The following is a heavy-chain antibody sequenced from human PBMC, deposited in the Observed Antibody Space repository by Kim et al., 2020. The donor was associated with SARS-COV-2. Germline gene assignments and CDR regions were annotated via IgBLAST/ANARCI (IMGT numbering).Heavy chain of an antibody. CDR2: INHSGST. Sequence: SETLSLTCAVYGGSFSGYYWSWIRQPPGKGLEWIGEINHSGSTNYNPSLKSRVTISVDTSKNQFSLKLSSVTAADTAVYFCARGLEGYGSGSYWFDPWGQGTLVTVSS. CDR1: GGSFSGYY. V-gene: IGHV4-34*01. D-gene: IGHD3-10*01. J-gene: IGHJ5*02. CDR3: ARGLEGYGSGSYWFDP.